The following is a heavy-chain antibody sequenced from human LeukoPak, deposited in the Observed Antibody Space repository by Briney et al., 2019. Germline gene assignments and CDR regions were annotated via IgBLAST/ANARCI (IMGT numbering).Heavy chain of an antibody. Sequence: ASLKVSCKASGYTFTDYYMHWVRQAPGQGLEWMGWINPNSGGTNYAQKFQGRVTMTRDTSISTAYMELSRLRSDDTAVYYCARESEGYCSSTSCYLFDYWGQGTLVTVSS. CDR3: ARESEGYCSSTSCYLFDY. D-gene: IGHD2-2*01. V-gene: IGHV1-2*02. J-gene: IGHJ4*02. CDR2: INPNSGGT. CDR1: GYTFTDYY.